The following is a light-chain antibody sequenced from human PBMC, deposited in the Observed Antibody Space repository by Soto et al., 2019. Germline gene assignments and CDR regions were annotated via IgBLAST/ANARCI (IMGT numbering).Light chain of an antibody. Sequence: EIVLTQSPGTLSLSPGERATIFCRASQSVSSNLAWYQQKPGQAPRLIIYGASSRATGIPNRFSGSGSGTDFTLTISRLEPEDFAVYYCQQYGNSPQTLGQGTKVDIK. V-gene: IGKV3-20*01. J-gene: IGKJ1*01. CDR1: QSVSSN. CDR2: GAS. CDR3: QQYGNSPQT.